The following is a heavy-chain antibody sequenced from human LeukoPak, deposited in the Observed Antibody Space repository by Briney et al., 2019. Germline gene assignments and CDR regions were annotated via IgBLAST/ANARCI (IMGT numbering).Heavy chain of an antibody. CDR2: IRSDGSNE. J-gene: IGHJ6*03. D-gene: IGHD3-10*02. V-gene: IGHV3-30*02. CDR1: GFTFSTYG. CDR3: AKEELRRITMWGYMDV. Sequence: PGGSLRLSCAASGFTFSTYGIHWVRQAPGKGLEWVAFIRSDGSNEYYADSVKGRFTISRDNSKNTLFLQMNSLSAEDTAFYYCAKEELRRITMWGYMDVWGKGTTVTISS.